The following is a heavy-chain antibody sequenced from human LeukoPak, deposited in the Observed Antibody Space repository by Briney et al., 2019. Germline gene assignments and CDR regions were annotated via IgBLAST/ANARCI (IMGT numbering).Heavy chain of an antibody. Sequence: PGGSLRLSCAASGFTFSSYWMSWVRQAPGKGLEWVANIKQDGSEKYYVDSVKGRFTISRDNAKNSLYLQMNSLRAEDTAVYYCARVPGAVVIVPNDYWGQGTLVTVSS. V-gene: IGHV3-7*01. CDR1: GFTFSSYW. CDR2: IKQDGSEK. CDR3: ARVPGAVVIVPNDY. D-gene: IGHD2-21*01. J-gene: IGHJ4*02.